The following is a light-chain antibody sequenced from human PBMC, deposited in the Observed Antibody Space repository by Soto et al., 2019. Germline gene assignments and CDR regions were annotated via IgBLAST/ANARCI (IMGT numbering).Light chain of an antibody. Sequence: QLTQSPSSLSASVGDRVTITCRASQDISRYLAWYQQRAGKAPKLLIYGASTLQSGVPSRFSGSGSGTEFTLTISSLQPEDFATYHCQQLQSTPFTFGPGTTVDV. V-gene: IGKV1-9*01. CDR2: GAS. CDR1: QDISRY. CDR3: QQLQSTPFT. J-gene: IGKJ3*01.